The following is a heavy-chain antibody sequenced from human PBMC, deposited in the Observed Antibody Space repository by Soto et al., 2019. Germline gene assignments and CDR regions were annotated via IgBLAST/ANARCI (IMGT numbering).Heavy chain of an antibody. D-gene: IGHD6-13*01. CDR1: GFPFSSYG. V-gene: IGHV3-30-3*01. CDR2: IPNTENKK. Sequence: QVQLEESGGGVVQPGTSLRLSCVASGFPFSSYGMHWVRQAPGKGLEWVAVIPNTENKKYYADSVKGRFTISRDNSQNTLFLQMDSLMSEDTAVYYCARTAGGRVRGALDIWGQGTMVTVS. CDR3: ARTAGGRVRGALDI. J-gene: IGHJ3*02.